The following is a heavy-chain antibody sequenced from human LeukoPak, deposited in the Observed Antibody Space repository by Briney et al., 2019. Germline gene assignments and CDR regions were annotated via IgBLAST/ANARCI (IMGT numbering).Heavy chain of an antibody. D-gene: IGHD5-18*01. CDR3: AKDKRDVDTAMVTWLDY. J-gene: IGHJ4*02. CDR2: ISGSGGST. Sequence: GGSLRLSCAASGFTFSSYAMSWVRQAPGKGLEWVSAISGSGGSTYYADSVKGRFTISRDNSKNTLYLQMNSLRAEDTAVYYCAKDKRDVDTAMVTWLDYWGQGSLVTVSS. V-gene: IGHV3-23*01. CDR1: GFTFSSYA.